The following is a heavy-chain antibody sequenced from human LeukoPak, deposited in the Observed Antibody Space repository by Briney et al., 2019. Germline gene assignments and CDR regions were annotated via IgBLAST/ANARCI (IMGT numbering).Heavy chain of an antibody. D-gene: IGHD4-23*01. CDR3: ARGASYGGKVGFDY. CDR2: IYTSGST. CDR1: GGSISSGSYY. J-gene: IGHJ4*02. V-gene: IGHV4-61*02. Sequence: SQTLSLTCTVSGGSISSGSYYWSWIRQPAGKGLEWIGRIYTSGSTNYNPSLKSRVTISVDTSKNQFSLKLSSVTAADTAVYYCARGASYGGKVGFDYWGQGTLVTVSS.